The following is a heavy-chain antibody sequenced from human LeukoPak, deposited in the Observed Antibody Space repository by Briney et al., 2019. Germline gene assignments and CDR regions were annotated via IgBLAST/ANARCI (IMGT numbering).Heavy chain of an antibody. CDR3: AKSIAARPLNFDY. CDR1: GFPFSSYA. Sequence: GGSLRLSCAASGFPFSSYAMSWVRQAPGKGLEWVSAISGSGGSTYYADSVKGRFTISRDNSKNTLYLQMNSLRAEDTAVYYCAKSIAARPLNFDYWGQGTLVTVSS. V-gene: IGHV3-23*01. J-gene: IGHJ4*02. D-gene: IGHD6-6*01. CDR2: ISGSGGST.